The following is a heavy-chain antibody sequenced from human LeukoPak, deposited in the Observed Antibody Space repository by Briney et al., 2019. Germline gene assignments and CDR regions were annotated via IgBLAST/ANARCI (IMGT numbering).Heavy chain of an antibody. CDR2: ITPKSVGT. Sequence: ASVRVSCKASVDTFTDYYLHWVRQAPGQGLEWGGWITPKSVGTNYAQKFQGRVTMTGDTYISTDYIGLSRLRSDETAIYFRMRDFPCGNTFDSWGQRTLVTVSS. V-gene: IGHV1-2*02. CDR3: MRDFPCGNTFDS. J-gene: IGHJ4*02. D-gene: IGHD4-23*01. CDR1: VDTFTDYY.